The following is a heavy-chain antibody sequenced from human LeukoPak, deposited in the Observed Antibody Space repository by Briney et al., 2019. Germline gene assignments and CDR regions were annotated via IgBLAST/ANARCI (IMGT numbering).Heavy chain of an antibody. CDR3: TRDRLQCCGSGSYYHFDY. D-gene: IGHD3-10*01. CDR2: IRSKAYSGTT. J-gene: IGHJ4*02. Sequence: GGSLRLSCTASGFKLGDYAVSWVRQAPGKGLEWVGFIRSKAYSGTTEYAASVKGRFTISRDDSKSIAYLQMNSLKAEDTAVYDCTRDRLQCCGSGSYYHFDYWGQGTLVTVSS. V-gene: IGHV3-49*04. CDR1: GFKLGDYA.